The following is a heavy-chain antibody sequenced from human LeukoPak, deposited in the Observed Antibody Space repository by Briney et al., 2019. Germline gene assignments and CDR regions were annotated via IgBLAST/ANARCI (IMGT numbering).Heavy chain of an antibody. J-gene: IGHJ6*02. CDR1: GFTFSNYA. V-gene: IGHV3-30-3*01. Sequence: PGRSLRLSCAASGFTFSNYAMHWVRQAPGKGLEWVAVISCDGSTKYYADSVQGRFTISRDNSQNTLYLQMNSLRAEDTAVFYCARERPYYDSSGYYYPHSYYYGMDVWGQGTTVTVSS. CDR3: ARERPYYDSSGYYYPHSYYYGMDV. CDR2: ISCDGSTK. D-gene: IGHD3-22*01.